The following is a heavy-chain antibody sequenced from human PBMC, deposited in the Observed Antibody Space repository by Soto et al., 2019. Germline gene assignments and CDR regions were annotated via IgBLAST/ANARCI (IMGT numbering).Heavy chain of an antibody. D-gene: IGHD6-19*01. Sequence: ASVKVSCKASGYTFTSYGISWVRQAPGQGLEWMGWISAYNGNTNYAQKLQGRVTMTTDTSTSTAYMELRSLRSDDTAVYYCARAADRSGWYGWFDTWGQGTLVTVSS. J-gene: IGHJ5*02. V-gene: IGHV1-18*04. CDR1: GYTFTSYG. CDR2: ISAYNGNT. CDR3: ARAADRSGWYGWFDT.